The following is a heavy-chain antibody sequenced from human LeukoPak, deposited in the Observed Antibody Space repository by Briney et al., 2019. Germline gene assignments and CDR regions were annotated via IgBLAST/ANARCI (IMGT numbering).Heavy chain of an antibody. J-gene: IGHJ4*02. Sequence: ASVKVSCKASGGTFSSYAISWVRQAPGQGLEWMGRIIPIRGIANYAQKFQGRVTITADKSTSTAYMELSRLRSEDTAVYYCARYADDYGDLGGGYWGQGTLVTVSS. V-gene: IGHV1-69*04. CDR1: GGTFSSYA. CDR3: ARYADDYGDLGGGY. D-gene: IGHD4-17*01. CDR2: IIPIRGIA.